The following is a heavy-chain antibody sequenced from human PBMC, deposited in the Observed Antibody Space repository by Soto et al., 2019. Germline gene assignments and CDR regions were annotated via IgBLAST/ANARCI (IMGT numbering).Heavy chain of an antibody. CDR3: VRIRYQLPSSILWLDP. V-gene: IGHV4-34*01. CDR2: INHVGGT. D-gene: IGHD3-16*01. J-gene: IGHJ5*02. CDR1: GGFLSESY. Sequence: QVQLQQWGAGLLKPSETLSLTCAVYGGFLSESYWTWIRQPPGKGLEWIGEINHVGGTNYNPSLKSRVTMSVDTSQNQFSLRLISVTAEDTAIYFCVRIRYQLPSSILWLDPWGQGTPVTVSS.